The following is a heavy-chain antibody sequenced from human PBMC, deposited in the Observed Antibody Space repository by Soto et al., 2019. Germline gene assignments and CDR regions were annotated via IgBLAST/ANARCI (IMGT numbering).Heavy chain of an antibody. V-gene: IGHV3-30-3*01. CDR3: ARQRDRYYYYYGMDV. J-gene: IGHJ6*02. CDR1: GFSFTTYA. Sequence: QVPLVESGGGVVQPGRSLRLSCAASGFSFTTYAMHWVRQAPGKGLEWVAAVSYDGSNKYYADSVKGRFTISRDNSXXTLDVQMSSLRGEDTAVYYCARQRDRYYYYYGMDVWGQGTTVTVSS. D-gene: IGHD2-15*01. CDR2: VSYDGSNK.